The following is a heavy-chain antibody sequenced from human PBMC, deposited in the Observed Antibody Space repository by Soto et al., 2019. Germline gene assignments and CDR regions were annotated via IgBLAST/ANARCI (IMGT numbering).Heavy chain of an antibody. CDR3: ARPRDIAVTRPFDY. V-gene: IGHV4-59*08. D-gene: IGHD6-19*01. CDR1: GGSISSYY. J-gene: IGHJ4*02. Sequence: TLSLTCTVSGGSISSYYWSWIRQPPGKGLEWIGYIYYSGSTNYNPSLKSRVTISVDTSKNQFSLKLSSVTAADTAVYYCARPRDIAVTRPFDYWGQGTLVTVSS. CDR2: IYYSGST.